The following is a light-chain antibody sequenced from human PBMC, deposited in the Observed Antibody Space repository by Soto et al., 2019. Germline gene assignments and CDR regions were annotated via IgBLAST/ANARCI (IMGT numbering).Light chain of an antibody. V-gene: IGLV2-8*01. CDR2: EVN. J-gene: IGLJ2*01. CDR1: SSDVGGYNY. CDR3: SSYAGSNNGDVV. Sequence: QSALTQPPSASGSPGQSVTISCTGTSSDVGGYNYVSWYQQHPGKAPKLMIYEVNKRPSGVPDRFSGSKSGNTASLTVSGLQAEDEADYYCSSYAGSNNGDVVFGGGTKLTVL.